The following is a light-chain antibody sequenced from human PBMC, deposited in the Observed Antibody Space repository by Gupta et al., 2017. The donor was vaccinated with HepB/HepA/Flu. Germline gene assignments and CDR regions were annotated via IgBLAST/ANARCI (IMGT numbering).Light chain of an antibody. V-gene: IGKV3-20*01. CDR1: QSVSNSY. J-gene: IGKJ1*01. Sequence: EIALXESAGTLSVSPXERATLSCRASQSVSNSYLAWYQQKPDQSPRLLIYDASSRATCIPDMFSGSGSGTYFPLTISRLEPEVSAVYHCHQYSSSPWTFGQGTRVEI. CDR2: DAS. CDR3: HQYSSSPWT.